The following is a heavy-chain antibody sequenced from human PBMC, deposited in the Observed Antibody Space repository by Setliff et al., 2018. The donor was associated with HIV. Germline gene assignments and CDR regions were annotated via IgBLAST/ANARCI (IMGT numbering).Heavy chain of an antibody. Sequence: GSLRLSCAASGFTFSSYSMNWVRQAPGKGLEWVSFISRTSSYIYYADSLKGRFTISRDNAKNTLYLQMNNLRAEDTAVYYCAKDPQTRRLRFSYYYYYMDVWGKGTTVTVSS. CDR1: GFTFSSYS. J-gene: IGHJ6*03. D-gene: IGHD2-21*01. CDR3: AKDPQTRRLRFSYYYYYMDV. V-gene: IGHV3-21*01. CDR2: ISRTSSYI.